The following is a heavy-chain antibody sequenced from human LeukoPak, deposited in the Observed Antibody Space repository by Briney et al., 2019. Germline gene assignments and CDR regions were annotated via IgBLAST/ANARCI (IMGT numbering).Heavy chain of an antibody. V-gene: IGHV4-61*01. J-gene: IGHJ4*02. CDR2: IYYSGST. CDR1: GGSVSSGSYY. D-gene: IGHD5-18*01. CDR3: ARGIQLWLYYFDY. Sequence: SETLSLTCTVSGGSVSSGSYYWSWIRQPPGKGLEWVGNIYYSGSTNYNPSLKSRGTISVDTSKNQFSLKLSSVTAADTAVYYCARGIQLWLYYFDYWGQGTLVTVSS.